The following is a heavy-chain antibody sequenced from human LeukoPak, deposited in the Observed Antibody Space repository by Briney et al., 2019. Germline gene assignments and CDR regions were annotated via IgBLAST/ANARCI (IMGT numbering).Heavy chain of an antibody. CDR1: GFTFSSYS. CDR3: ARSRITIFGVDTIDY. J-gene: IGHJ4*02. CDR2: ISSSSSYI. Sequence: GGSLRLSCAASGFTFSSYSMYWVRQAPGKGLEWVSSISSSSSYIYYADSVKGRFTISRDNAKNSLYLQMNSLRAEDTAVYYCARSRITIFGVDTIDYWGQGTLVTVSS. V-gene: IGHV3-21*01. D-gene: IGHD3-3*01.